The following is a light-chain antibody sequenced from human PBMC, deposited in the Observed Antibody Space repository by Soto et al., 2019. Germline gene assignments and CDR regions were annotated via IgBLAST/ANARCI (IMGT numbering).Light chain of an antibody. CDR3: QQYYSYPWK. Sequence: IQMTHSPSSVSASVRDSVTITCRASQGIGSWLAWYQQKPGKAPKLLIYAASSLQTGVPSRFSGSGSGTDFTLTISCLQSEDFATYYCQQYYSYPWKFGQGTKVDIK. V-gene: IGKV1-12*01. J-gene: IGKJ1*01. CDR1: QGIGSW. CDR2: AAS.